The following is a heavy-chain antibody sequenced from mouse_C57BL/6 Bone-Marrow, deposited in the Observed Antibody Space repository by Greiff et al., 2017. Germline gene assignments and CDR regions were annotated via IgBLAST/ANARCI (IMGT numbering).Heavy chain of an antibody. CDR3: AHGNYFYWYFAV. V-gene: IGHV1-72*01. CDR2: IGPNSGGT. CDR1: CYTFTSYW. Sequence: VQLQQPGAELVKPGASVKLSCKASCYTFTSYWMPCVKQRPGRGLEWIGRIGPNSGGTKYNEKFKSQATLTVDQPSSTAYMQLSSLTSEDAAVYYCAHGNYFYWYFAVWGTGTTVTVSS. J-gene: IGHJ1*03. D-gene: IGHD2-1*01.